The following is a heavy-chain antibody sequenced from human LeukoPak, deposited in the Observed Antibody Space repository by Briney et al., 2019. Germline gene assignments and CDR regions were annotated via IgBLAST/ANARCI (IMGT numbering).Heavy chain of an antibody. D-gene: IGHD4-11*01. Sequence: SETLSLTCTVSGASISSYYWSWIRQPPGKGLEWIGYISYSGSTNYNPSLKSRVTISADTSKSQVSLTLSSVTAADTAVYYCARVYSNYGHYDYWGQGTLVTVSS. CDR1: GASISSYY. J-gene: IGHJ4*02. CDR2: ISYSGST. CDR3: ARVYSNYGHYDY. V-gene: IGHV4-59*12.